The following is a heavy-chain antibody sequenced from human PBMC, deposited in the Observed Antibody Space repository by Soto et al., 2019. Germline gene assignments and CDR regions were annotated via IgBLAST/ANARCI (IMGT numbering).Heavy chain of an antibody. D-gene: IGHD6-19*01. Sequence: QVQLVQSGAEVKKPGSSVKVSCKASEGTFSSYTISWVRQAPGQGLEWMGRIIPILGIANYAQKFQGRVTITADKSTSTAYMELSSLRSEDTAVYYCATSIAVAGTVGYFDYWGQGTLVTVSS. CDR1: EGTFSSYT. CDR2: IIPILGIA. J-gene: IGHJ4*02. V-gene: IGHV1-69*02. CDR3: ATSIAVAGTVGYFDY.